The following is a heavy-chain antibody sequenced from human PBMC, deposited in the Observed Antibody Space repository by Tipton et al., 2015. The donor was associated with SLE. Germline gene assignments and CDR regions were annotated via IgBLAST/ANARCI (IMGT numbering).Heavy chain of an antibody. J-gene: IGHJ4*02. CDR1: GYTFTTYG. CDR2: ISTYNGNT. V-gene: IGHV1-18*03. Sequence: QLVQSGAEVKKPGASVRVSCKASGYTFTTYGISWVRQAPGQGLEWMGWISTYNGNTNYAQKLQGRVTMTSDTSTSTAYMELRSLRSDDMAIYYCARVRVDTAMGVFDFWGQGTLVTVSS. D-gene: IGHD5-18*01. CDR3: ARVRVDTAMGVFDF.